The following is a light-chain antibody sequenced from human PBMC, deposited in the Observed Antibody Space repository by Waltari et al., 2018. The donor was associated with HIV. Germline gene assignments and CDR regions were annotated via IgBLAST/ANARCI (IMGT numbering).Light chain of an antibody. CDR3: QQYYSTPYT. CDR1: QSVLYSSNNKNY. J-gene: IGKJ2*01. V-gene: IGKV4-1*01. Sequence: DIVMTQSPDSLAVSLGERATIHCKSSQSVLYSSNNKNYLAWYQHKQGQPPELLIYWASTRESGVPDRFSGSGSGTEFTLTSSSLQAEDVAVYYCQQYYSTPYTFGHGTKLDMK. CDR2: WAS.